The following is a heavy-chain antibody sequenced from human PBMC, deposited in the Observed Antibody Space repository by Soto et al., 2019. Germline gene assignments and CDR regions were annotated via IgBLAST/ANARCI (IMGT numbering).Heavy chain of an antibody. CDR3: AKDLDRIAAAAFDI. CDR1: GFTFDDYA. Sequence: SCAASGFTFDDYAMHWVRQAPGKGLEWVSGISWNSGSIGYADSVKGRFTISRDNAKNSLYLQMNSLRAEDTALYYCAKDLDRIAAAAFDIWGQGTMVTVSS. CDR2: ISWNSGSI. V-gene: IGHV3-9*01. J-gene: IGHJ3*02. D-gene: IGHD6-13*01.